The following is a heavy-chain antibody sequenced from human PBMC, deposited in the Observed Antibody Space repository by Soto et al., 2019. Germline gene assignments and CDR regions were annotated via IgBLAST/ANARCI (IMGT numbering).Heavy chain of an antibody. Sequence: SETLSLTCTVSGGSVHNGSYYWSWLRQPPGKGLEWIGYIYYTGTTNYNPSLKSHVTISVDTSKNQFSLKVKSVSAADTAVYFSARNSRGYIYVYYLVSWGQETLVTVSS. D-gene: IGHD5-18*01. V-gene: IGHV4-61*01. CDR3: ARNSRGYIYVYYLVS. CDR1: GGSVHNGSYY. J-gene: IGHJ4*02. CDR2: IYYTGTT.